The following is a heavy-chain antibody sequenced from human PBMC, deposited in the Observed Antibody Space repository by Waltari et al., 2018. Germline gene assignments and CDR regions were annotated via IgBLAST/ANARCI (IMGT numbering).Heavy chain of an antibody. Sequence: EVQLVASGGGLVQPGGSLRLSCAASGSTLSSYWMSWVRQAPGKGTEWVANIKKDGSEEYYVDSVRGRFTISRDNAKNSLYLQMNSLRPEDTAVYYCARDQWFAFDIWGQGTMVTVSS. D-gene: IGHD3-22*01. CDR2: IKKDGSEE. V-gene: IGHV3-7*01. CDR3: ARDQWFAFDI. CDR1: GSTLSSYW. J-gene: IGHJ3*02.